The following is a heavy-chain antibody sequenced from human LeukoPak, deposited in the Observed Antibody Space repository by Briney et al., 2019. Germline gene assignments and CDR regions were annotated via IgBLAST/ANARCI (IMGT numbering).Heavy chain of an antibody. J-gene: IGHJ4*02. CDR1: GYTFTSFA. CDR3: AIERFEYYDLWSGYAGGRGY. CDR2: MNPNSGNT. V-gene: IGHV1-8*03. D-gene: IGHD3-3*01. Sequence: GASLKVSCKASGYTFTSFAIHWVRQATGQGLEWMGWMNPNSGNTGYAQKFQGRVTITRNTSLIPAYMELSSLRAEDTAVYYCAIERFEYYDLWSGYAGGRGYWGQGTLVSVSS.